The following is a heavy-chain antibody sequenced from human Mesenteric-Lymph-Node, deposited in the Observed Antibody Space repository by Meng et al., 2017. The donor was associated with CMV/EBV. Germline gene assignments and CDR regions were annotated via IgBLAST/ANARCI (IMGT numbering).Heavy chain of an antibody. J-gene: IGHJ5*02. V-gene: IGHV5-51*01. CDR3: ARSARPYCSTTSCYTGFDP. CDR1: GYRFTNYW. Sequence: GGSLRLSCKGSGYRFTNYWVGWVRQMPGKGLEWMGIIYPGDSNTRYSPSFQGQVTISADKSISTAYLQWSSLKASDTAMYYCARSARPYCSTTSCYTGFDPWGQGTLVTVSS. CDR2: IYPGDSNT. D-gene: IGHD2-2*02.